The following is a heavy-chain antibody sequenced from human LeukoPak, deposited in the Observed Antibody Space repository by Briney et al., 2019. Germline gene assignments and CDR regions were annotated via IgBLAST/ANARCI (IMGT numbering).Heavy chain of an antibody. CDR1: GFTSSSYA. CDR3: AKNSGMGGGAFDI. J-gene: IGHJ3*02. V-gene: IGHV3-23*01. D-gene: IGHD1-26*01. CDR2: ISGSGSNT. Sequence: GGSLRLSCAASGFTSSSYAMSWVRQAPGKGLEWVSAISGSGSNTYYADSVKGRFTISRDNSKNTLYLQMNSLRAEDTAVYYCAKNSGMGGGAFDIWGQGTMVTVSS.